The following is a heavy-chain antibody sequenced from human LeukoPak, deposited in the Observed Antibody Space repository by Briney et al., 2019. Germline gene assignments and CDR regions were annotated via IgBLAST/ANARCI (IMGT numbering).Heavy chain of an antibody. J-gene: IGHJ4*02. CDR3: ARSRIMITLGGVIANPIDY. D-gene: IGHD3-16*02. Sequence: GGSLRLSCAASGFTVSSNYMSWVRQAPGKGLEWVSVIYSGGSTYYADSVKGRFTISRDNSKNTLYLQMNSLRAEDTAVYYCARSRIMITLGGVIANPIDYWGQGTLVTVSS. V-gene: IGHV3-66*01. CDR1: GFTVSSNY. CDR2: IYSGGST.